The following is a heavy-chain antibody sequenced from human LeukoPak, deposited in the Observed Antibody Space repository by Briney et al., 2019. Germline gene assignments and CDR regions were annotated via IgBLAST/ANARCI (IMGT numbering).Heavy chain of an antibody. D-gene: IGHD2-15*01. J-gene: IGHJ4*02. CDR2: IYYSGST. V-gene: IGHV4-39*01. Sequence: SETLSLTCTVSGGSISSSSYYWSWIRQPPGKGLEWIGSIYYSGSTYYNPSLKSRVTISVDTSKNQFSLKLSSVTAADTAVYYCARRAVVAAKGTIDYWGQGTLVTVSS. CDR3: ARRAVVAAKGTIDY. CDR1: GGSISSSSYY.